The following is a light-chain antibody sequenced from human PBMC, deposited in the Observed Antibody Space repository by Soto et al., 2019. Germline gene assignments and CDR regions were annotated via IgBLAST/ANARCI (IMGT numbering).Light chain of an antibody. Sequence: QSALTQPRSVSGSPGQSVTISCTGTSSDVGGYNYVSWYQQHPGKAPKLMIYDVSKRPSGVPDRFSGSKSGNTASLTISGLQDEDEADYYCCSYAGSYHYVFGTGTKLTV. J-gene: IGLJ1*01. CDR3: CSYAGSYHYV. CDR2: DVS. CDR1: SSDVGGYNY. V-gene: IGLV2-11*01.